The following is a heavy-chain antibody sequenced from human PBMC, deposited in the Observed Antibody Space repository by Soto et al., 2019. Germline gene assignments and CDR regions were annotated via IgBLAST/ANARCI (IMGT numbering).Heavy chain of an antibody. V-gene: IGHV3-23*01. Sequence: EVQLLESGGGLVQPGGSLRLSCAASGFTFSKYAVSWVRQAPGKGLQWVSTISGSGDNTYYADSVKGRFTISRDTSKSTLFLQMYGLAAEDAAIYYCARDLVPAVVTGAFDSWGQGTLVTVSS. CDR3: ARDLVPAVVTGAFDS. CDR2: ISGSGDNT. D-gene: IGHD2-2*01. CDR1: GFTFSKYA. J-gene: IGHJ4*02.